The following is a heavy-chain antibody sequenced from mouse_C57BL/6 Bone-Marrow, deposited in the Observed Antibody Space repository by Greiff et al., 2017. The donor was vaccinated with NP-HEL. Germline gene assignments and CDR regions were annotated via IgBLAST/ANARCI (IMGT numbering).Heavy chain of an antibody. CDR1: GYTFTSYG. D-gene: IGHD2-3*01. CDR3: SSGMVTDY. CDR2: IYPRSGNT. J-gene: IGHJ2*01. V-gene: IGHV1-81*01. Sequence: QVQLQQSGAELARPGASVKLSCTASGYTFTSYGISWVKQRPGQGLEWIGEIYPRSGNTYYTEKFTGKAIPTDDNYSRTAFMELRSLTSEDSAVYFCSSGMVTDYWGQGTTLTVSS.